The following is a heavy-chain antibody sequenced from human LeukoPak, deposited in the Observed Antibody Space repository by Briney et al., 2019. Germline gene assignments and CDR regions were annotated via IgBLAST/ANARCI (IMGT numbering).Heavy chain of an antibody. Sequence: SVKVSCKASGGTFSSYAISWVRQAPGQGLEWMGRIIPILGIANYAQKFQGRVTITADKSTSTAYMELSSLRSEDTAVYYCARGRGIAAAGTQYYFVYWGQGTLVTVSS. V-gene: IGHV1-69*04. CDR3: ARGRGIAAAGTQYYFVY. D-gene: IGHD6-13*01. CDR2: IIPILGIA. CDR1: GGTFSSYA. J-gene: IGHJ4*02.